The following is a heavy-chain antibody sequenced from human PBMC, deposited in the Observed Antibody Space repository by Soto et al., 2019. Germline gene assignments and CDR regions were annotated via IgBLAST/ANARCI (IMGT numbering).Heavy chain of an antibody. D-gene: IGHD3-22*01. V-gene: IGHV4-34*01. Sequence: SETLSLTCAVYGGSFSGYYWSWIRQSPGKGLEWIGEINHSGSTNYNPSLKSRVTISVDTSKNQFSLKLSSVTAADTAVYYCARTNPNYYDSSGFRNRRYFQHWGQGTLVTVSS. CDR1: GGSFSGYY. J-gene: IGHJ1*01. CDR3: ARTNPNYYDSSGFRNRRYFQH. CDR2: INHSGST.